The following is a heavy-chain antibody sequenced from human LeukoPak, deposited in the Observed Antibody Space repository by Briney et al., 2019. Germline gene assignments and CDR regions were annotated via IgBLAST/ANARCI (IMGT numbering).Heavy chain of an antibody. Sequence: SETLSLTCTVSGGSISTFYWSWIRQPPGKGLEWIGYIYYSGSTNYNPSLKSRVTISVDTSKNQFSLKLSSVTAADTAVYYCARVPGGGTAANWGQGTMVTVSS. CDR2: IYYSGST. D-gene: IGHD1-7*01. V-gene: IGHV4-59*08. CDR1: GGSISTFY. J-gene: IGHJ3*01. CDR3: ARVPGGGTAAN.